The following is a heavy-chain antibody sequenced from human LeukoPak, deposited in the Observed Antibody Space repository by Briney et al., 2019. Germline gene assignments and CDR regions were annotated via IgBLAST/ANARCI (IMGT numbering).Heavy chain of an antibody. Sequence: PGGSLRLSCVGSGLIFSGFEMNWARQAPGKGLEWVSYIKDDGSLKTYADPVKGRFTISRDNAKNSLYLQMNSLRGEDTATYYCARRFRDWGRGILVTVSA. J-gene: IGHJ4*02. CDR2: IKDDGSLK. CDR3: ARRFRD. CDR1: GLIFSGFE. D-gene: IGHD5-24*01. V-gene: IGHV3-48*03.